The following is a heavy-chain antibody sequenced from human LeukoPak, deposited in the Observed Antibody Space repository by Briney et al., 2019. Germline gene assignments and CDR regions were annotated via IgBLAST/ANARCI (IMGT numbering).Heavy chain of an antibody. J-gene: IGHJ4*02. CDR3: ARGEYSSSWYPFDY. CDR2: MKSNSGDT. Sequence: GASVKVSCKTSGYTFTGYDINWVRQAPGQGLEWMGWMKSNSGDTHFAQKFQGRLTIARNTSINTAFMELSSLRSEDAAVYYCARGEYSSSWYPFDYWGQGSLVTVSS. V-gene: IGHV1-8*01. CDR1: GYTFTGYD. D-gene: IGHD6-13*01.